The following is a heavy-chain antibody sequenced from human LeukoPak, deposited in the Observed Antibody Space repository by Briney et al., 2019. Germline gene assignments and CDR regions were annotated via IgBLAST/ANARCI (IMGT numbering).Heavy chain of an antibody. D-gene: IGHD3-22*01. CDR2: ISSSGSTI. CDR1: GFTFRNYE. Sequence: GGSLRLSCAASGFTFRNYEMNWVRQAPGKGLEWVSYISSSGSTIYYADSVKGRFTISRDNAKNSLYLQMNSLRAEDTAVYYCAGGDSSGYYPIDYWGQGTLVTVSP. V-gene: IGHV3-48*03. CDR3: AGGDSSGYYPIDY. J-gene: IGHJ4*02.